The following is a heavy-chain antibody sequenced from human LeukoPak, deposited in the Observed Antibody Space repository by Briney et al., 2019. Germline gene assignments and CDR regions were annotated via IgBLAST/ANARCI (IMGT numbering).Heavy chain of an antibody. CDR2: ISSSSSYT. Sequence: GGSLRLSCAASGLTFSDYYMSWIRQAPGKGLEWVSYISSSSSYTNYADSVKGRFTISRDNAKNSLYLQMNSLRAEDTAVYYCARESGSGWSFDYWGQGTLVTVSS. J-gene: IGHJ4*02. CDR3: ARESGSGWSFDY. V-gene: IGHV3-11*05. D-gene: IGHD6-19*01. CDR1: GLTFSDYY.